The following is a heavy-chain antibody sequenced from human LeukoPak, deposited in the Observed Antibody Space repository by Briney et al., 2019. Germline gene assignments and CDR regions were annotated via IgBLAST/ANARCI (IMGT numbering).Heavy chain of an antibody. CDR1: GGSFSRYY. CDR2: IDHRGDT. CDR3: ARGPTISETGYFDF. J-gene: IGHJ4*03. D-gene: IGHD1-1*01. Sequence: SETLSLTCAVYGGSFSRYYWSWIRQSRGKGLEWIAEIDHRGDTNYNPSVKSRVTISVDTSKNQFSLKVRSLSAADTAVYYCARGPTISETGYFDFWGQGTLVTVSS. V-gene: IGHV4-34*01.